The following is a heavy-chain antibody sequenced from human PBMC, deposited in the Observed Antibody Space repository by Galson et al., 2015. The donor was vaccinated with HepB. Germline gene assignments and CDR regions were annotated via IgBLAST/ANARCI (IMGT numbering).Heavy chain of an antibody. D-gene: IGHD6-19*01. CDR1: GFTFNSYW. CDR3: ARSRVERTVAGTFDY. CDR2: IDSDGSST. J-gene: IGHJ4*02. V-gene: IGHV3-74*01. Sequence: SLRLSCAASGFTFNSYWMHWVRQVPGKGLVWVARIDSDGSSTAYADSVKGRFTISRDNVKNTLHLEMNSLRVDDTAIYYCARSRVERTVAGTFDYWGQGTLVTVSS.